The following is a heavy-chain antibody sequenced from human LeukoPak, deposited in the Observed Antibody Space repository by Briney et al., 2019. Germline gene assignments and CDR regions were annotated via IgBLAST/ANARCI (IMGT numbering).Heavy chain of an antibody. Sequence: TLSLTCTVSGGSFSSGGSFWTWIRQHPGKGLDWVGHLDHSGSTYSNPSLKGRVSMSVDTSKNQFNLRLTSVTAADTAVYYCATGTYCGGDCYSDWGPGTLVTVSS. CDR1: GGSFSSGGSF. J-gene: IGHJ4*02. D-gene: IGHD2-21*02. CDR2: LDHSGST. CDR3: ATGTYCGGDCYSD. V-gene: IGHV4-31*03.